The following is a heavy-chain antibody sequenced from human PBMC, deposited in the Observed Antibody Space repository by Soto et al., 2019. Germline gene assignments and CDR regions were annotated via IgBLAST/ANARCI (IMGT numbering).Heavy chain of an antibody. CDR3: ATQEVGGSYVYTFDP. Sequence: QLHLRESGPGLVKPSETLSLTCTVSGGSITSSSYYWGWIRQPPGKGLEWIGSIYYSGSTYYNPALKRRVTISVDTSKTQFSLKLSSVPAADTAVYYCATQEVGGSYVYTFDPWGQGTLVTVSS. CDR2: IYYSGST. J-gene: IGHJ5*02. V-gene: IGHV4-39*01. D-gene: IGHD1-26*01. CDR1: GGSITSSSYY.